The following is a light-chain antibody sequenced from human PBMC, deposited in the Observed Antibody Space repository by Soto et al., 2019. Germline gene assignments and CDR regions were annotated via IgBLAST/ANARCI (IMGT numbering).Light chain of an antibody. CDR3: QQSNSFPLT. CDR2: AAS. J-gene: IGKJ4*01. V-gene: IGKV1-39*01. CDR1: QSISNH. Sequence: DLQMTQSTSSLSASVRDRITITCRASQSISNHLNWYQQKPGKAPKVLIYAASSLQSGVPSRFSGSGSGTDFTLTISSLQPEDSATYYCQQSNSFPLTFGGGTKVDI.